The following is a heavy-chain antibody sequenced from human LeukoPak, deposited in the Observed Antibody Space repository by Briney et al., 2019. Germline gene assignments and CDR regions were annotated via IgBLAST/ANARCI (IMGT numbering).Heavy chain of an antibody. Sequence: GGSLRLSCAASGFTFSGYPIHWVRQAPGKGLEWVAVISYDGSNKYYADSVKGRFTISRDNSKNTLYLQMNSLRAEDTAVYYCARDEGYCSRISCCGASKGKDVWGQGTAVIVSS. CDR1: GFTFSGYP. CDR2: ISYDGSNK. D-gene: IGHD2-2*01. J-gene: IGHJ6*02. V-gene: IGHV3-30-3*01. CDR3: ARDEGYCSRISCCGASKGKDV.